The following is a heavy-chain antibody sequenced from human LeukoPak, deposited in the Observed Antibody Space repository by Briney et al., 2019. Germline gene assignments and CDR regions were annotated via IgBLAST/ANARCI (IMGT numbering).Heavy chain of an antibody. Sequence: SETLSLTCVVYGGAFSGYYWSWIRQPPGKGLEWIGEINHRGSTNYNPSLKSRVSISVDTSKNQFSLKLSSVTAADTAVYYCARRGRKYSSGGTPVDVWGKGTTVTISS. J-gene: IGHJ6*04. V-gene: IGHV4-34*01. D-gene: IGHD6-19*01. CDR1: GGAFSGYY. CDR2: INHRGST. CDR3: ARRGRKYSSGGTPVDV.